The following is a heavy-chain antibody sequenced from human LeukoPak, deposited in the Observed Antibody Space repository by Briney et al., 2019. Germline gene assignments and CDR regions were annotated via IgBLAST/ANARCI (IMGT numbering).Heavy chain of an antibody. CDR2: ISGSGGST. V-gene: IGHV3-23*01. CDR3: AKGRYSSNWYYFDY. D-gene: IGHD6-13*01. Sequence: GGSLRLSCAASGFTFSSYAMSWVRQAPGEGLEWVSGISGSGGSTYYVDSVKGRFTISRDNSRSTLYLQMNSLRAEDTAVYYCAKGRYSSNWYYFDYWGQGTLVTVSS. CDR1: GFTFSSYA. J-gene: IGHJ4*02.